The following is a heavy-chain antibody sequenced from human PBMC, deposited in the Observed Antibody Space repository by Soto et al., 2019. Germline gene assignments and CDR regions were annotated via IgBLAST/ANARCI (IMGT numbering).Heavy chain of an antibody. Sequence: PSETLSLTCTVSGGSISSSSYYWGWIRQPPGKGLEWIGSIYYSGSTYYNPSLKSRVTISVDTSKNQFSLKLSSVTAADTAVYYCARHWVLVPAAMAGDYYYYGMDVWGQGTTVTVSS. CDR3: ARHWVLVPAAMAGDYYYYGMDV. D-gene: IGHD2-2*01. CDR1: GGSISSSSYY. J-gene: IGHJ6*02. V-gene: IGHV4-39*01. CDR2: IYYSGST.